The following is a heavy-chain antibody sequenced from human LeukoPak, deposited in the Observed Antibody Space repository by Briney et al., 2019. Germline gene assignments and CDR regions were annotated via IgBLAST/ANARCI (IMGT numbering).Heavy chain of an antibody. V-gene: IGHV3-30*04. J-gene: IGHJ4*02. CDR3: AREVRGVIMGYFDY. CDR1: RFTFSNYI. CDR2: ISYDGSNK. D-gene: IGHD3-10*01. Sequence: GRSLRLSCAASRFTFSNYIIHWVRQAPGKGLEWVAVISYDGSNKYYADSVKGRFTISRDNSKNTLYLQMNSLRAEDTAVYYCAREVRGVIMGYFDYWGQGTLVTVSS.